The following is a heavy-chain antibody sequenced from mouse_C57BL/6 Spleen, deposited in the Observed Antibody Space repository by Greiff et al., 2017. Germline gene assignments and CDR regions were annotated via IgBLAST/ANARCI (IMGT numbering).Heavy chain of an antibody. Sequence: VKLMESGAELVRPGTSVKVSCKASGYAFTNYLIEWVKQRPGQGLEWIGVINPGSGGTNYNEKFKGKATLTADKSSSTAYMQLSSLTSEDSAVYFCARSNPYYFDYWGQGTTLTVSS. V-gene: IGHV1-54*01. CDR3: ARSNPYYFDY. D-gene: IGHD2-5*01. CDR1: GYAFTNYL. CDR2: INPGSGGT. J-gene: IGHJ2*01.